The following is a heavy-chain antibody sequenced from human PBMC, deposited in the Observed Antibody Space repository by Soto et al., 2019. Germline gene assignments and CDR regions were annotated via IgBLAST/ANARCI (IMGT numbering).Heavy chain of an antibody. V-gene: IGHV1-69*13. CDR2: IIPIFGTA. D-gene: IGHD6-13*01. Sequence: AASVKVSCKASGGTFSSYAISWVRQAPGQGLEWMGGIIPIFGTANYAQKFQGRVTITADESTSTAYMELSSLRSEDTAVYYCARGYSSSWYARPSYYYYGMDVWGQGTTVTVSS. J-gene: IGHJ6*02. CDR3: ARGYSSSWYARPSYYYYGMDV. CDR1: GGTFSSYA.